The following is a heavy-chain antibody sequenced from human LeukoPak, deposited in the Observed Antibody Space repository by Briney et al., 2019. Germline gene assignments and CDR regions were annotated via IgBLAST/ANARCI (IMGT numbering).Heavy chain of an antibody. V-gene: IGHV3-74*01. Sequence: GGSLRLSCAASGFPFSSYAMYWVRQAPGKGLVWVSRVHGDGNNIGYADSVRGRFTISRDNAKNTLYLQMNSLRPEDTAVYYCVRARVGDPTDYWGQGTLVTVSS. D-gene: IGHD1-26*01. CDR2: VHGDGNNI. J-gene: IGHJ4*02. CDR1: GFPFSSYA. CDR3: VRARVGDPTDY.